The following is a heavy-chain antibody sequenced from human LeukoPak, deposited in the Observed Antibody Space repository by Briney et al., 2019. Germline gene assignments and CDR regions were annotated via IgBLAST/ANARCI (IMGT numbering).Heavy chain of an antibody. CDR3: AGGRSPGTQLYNWFDP. Sequence: PSETLSLTCAVSGGSISSGGYSWSWIRQPPGKGLEWIGYIYHSGSTYYNPSLKSRVTISVDRSKNQFSLKLSSVTAADTAVYYCAGGRSPGTQLYNWFDPWGQGTLVTVSS. J-gene: IGHJ5*02. D-gene: IGHD1-1*01. CDR1: GGSISSGGYS. V-gene: IGHV4-30-2*01. CDR2: IYHSGST.